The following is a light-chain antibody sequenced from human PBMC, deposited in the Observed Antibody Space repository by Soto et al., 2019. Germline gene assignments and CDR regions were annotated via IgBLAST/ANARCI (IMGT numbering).Light chain of an antibody. CDR1: QSVSSSY. V-gene: IGKV3-20*01. J-gene: IGKJ4*01. Sequence: EIELTQSPGTLSLSPGERATLSCKASQSVSSSYLAWYQQKPGQAPRLLIDGASSRATGIPDRFSGSGSGTDFTLTISRLEPEDFAAYYCQQYGSSPLTFGGGTKVDIK. CDR3: QQYGSSPLT. CDR2: GAS.